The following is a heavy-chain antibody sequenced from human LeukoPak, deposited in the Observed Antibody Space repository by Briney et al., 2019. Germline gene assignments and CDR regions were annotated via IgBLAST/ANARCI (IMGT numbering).Heavy chain of an antibody. CDR1: GGSISSYY. V-gene: IGHV4-59*01. D-gene: IGHD6-13*01. Sequence: SETLSLTCTVSGGSISSYYWSWIRQPPGKGLEWLGYIHYSGSTNHNPSLKSRVTISVDTPKNQFSLKLTSVTAADTAVYYCARDMYTTTWWGAFDIWGQGTMVTVSS. CDR3: ARDMYTTTWWGAFDI. CDR2: IHYSGST. J-gene: IGHJ3*02.